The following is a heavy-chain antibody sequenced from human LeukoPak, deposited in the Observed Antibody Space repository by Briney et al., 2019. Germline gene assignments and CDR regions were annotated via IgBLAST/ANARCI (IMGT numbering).Heavy chain of an antibody. CDR3: ANLFLVVPAAHGFDP. V-gene: IGHV1-69*06. CDR2: IIPIFGTA. CDR1: GGTFSSYA. J-gene: IGHJ5*02. D-gene: IGHD2-2*01. Sequence: SVKVSCKASGGTFSSYAISWVRQAPGQGLEWMGGIIPIFGTANYAQKFQGRVTITADKSTSTAYMELSSLRSEDTAVYYCANLFLVVPAAHGFDPWGQGTLVTVSS.